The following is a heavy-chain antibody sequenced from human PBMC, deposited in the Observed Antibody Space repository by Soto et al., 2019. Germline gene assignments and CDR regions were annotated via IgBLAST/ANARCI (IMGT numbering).Heavy chain of an antibody. CDR2: IYTSGST. CDR1: GGSISSGDYY. J-gene: IGHJ5*02. D-gene: IGHD3-10*01. CDR3: ARALVREINWFDP. V-gene: IGHV4-61*08. Sequence: SETLSLTCTVSGGSISSGDYYWSWIRQPPGKGLEWIGYIYTSGSTNYNPSLKSRVTMSVGTSKNQFSLKLSSVTAADTAVYYCARALVREINWFDPWGQGTLVTVSS.